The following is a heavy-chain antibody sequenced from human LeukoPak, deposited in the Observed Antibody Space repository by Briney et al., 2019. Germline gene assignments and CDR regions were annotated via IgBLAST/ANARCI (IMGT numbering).Heavy chain of an antibody. J-gene: IGHJ5*02. D-gene: IGHD1-26*01. CDR2: IYHSGST. CDR1: GGSISSGGYY. CDR3: AREFVGSYTNWFDP. V-gene: IGHV4-30-2*01. Sequence: SETLSLTCTVSGGSISSGGYYWSWIRQPPGKGLEWIGYIYHSGSTYYNPSLKSRVTISVDRSKNQFSLKLSSVTAADTAVYYCAREFVGSYTNWFDPWGQGTLVTVSS.